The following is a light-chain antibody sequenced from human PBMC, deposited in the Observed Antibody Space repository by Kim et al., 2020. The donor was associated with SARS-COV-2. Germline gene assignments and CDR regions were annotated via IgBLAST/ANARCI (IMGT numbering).Light chain of an antibody. J-gene: IGLJ3*02. Sequence: GQRVNMSCSGSNSNLGSNSVHWYQHLPGTAPKLLIYNDNQRPSGVPDRFSGSKSATSASLVISGLQSEDEADYYCAAWDDTLNGRVFGGGTQLTVL. CDR3: AAWDDTLNGRV. CDR2: NDN. CDR1: NSNLGSNS. V-gene: IGLV1-44*01.